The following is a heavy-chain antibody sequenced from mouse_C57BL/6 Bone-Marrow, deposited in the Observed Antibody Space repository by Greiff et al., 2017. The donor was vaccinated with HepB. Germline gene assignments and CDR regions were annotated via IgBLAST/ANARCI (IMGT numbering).Heavy chain of an antibody. CDR3: ARSEGLLSYYYAMDY. CDR1: GYTFTSYW. J-gene: IGHJ4*01. Sequence: QVQLQQPGAELVRPGSSVKLSCKASGYTFTSYWMHWVKQRPIQGLEWIGNIDPSDSETHYNQKFKDKATLTVDKSSSIAYMQLSSLTSEDSAVYYCARSEGLLSYYYAMDYWGQGTSVTVSS. V-gene: IGHV1-52*01. CDR2: IDPSDSET. D-gene: IGHD2-12*01.